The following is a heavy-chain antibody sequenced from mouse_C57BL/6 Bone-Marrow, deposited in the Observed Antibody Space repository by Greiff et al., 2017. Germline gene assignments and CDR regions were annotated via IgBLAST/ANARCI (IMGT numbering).Heavy chain of an antibody. Sequence: VQLKESVAELVRPGASVKLSCTASGFNIKNTYMHWVKQRPEQGLEWIGRIDPANGNTKYAPKFQGKATITADTSSNTAYLQLSSLTSEDTAIYYCARRVIYYYGSSHWYFDVWGTGTTVTVSS. CDR2: IDPANGNT. CDR1: GFNIKNTY. D-gene: IGHD1-1*01. V-gene: IGHV14-3*01. CDR3: ARRVIYYYGSSHWYFDV. J-gene: IGHJ1*03.